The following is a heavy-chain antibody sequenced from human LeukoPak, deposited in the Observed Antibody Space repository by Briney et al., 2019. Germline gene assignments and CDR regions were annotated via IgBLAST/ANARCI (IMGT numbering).Heavy chain of an antibody. CDR1: GGTFSSYT. D-gene: IGHD1-26*01. J-gene: IGHJ3*02. Sequence: ASVKVSCKASGGTFSSYTISWVRQAPGQGLEWMGRIIPILGIANYAQKFQGRVTITADKSTSTAYMELSSLRSEDTAVYYCARDRSGSPGSAFDIWGQGTMVTVSS. CDR3: ARDRSGSPGSAFDI. V-gene: IGHV1-69*04. CDR2: IIPILGIA.